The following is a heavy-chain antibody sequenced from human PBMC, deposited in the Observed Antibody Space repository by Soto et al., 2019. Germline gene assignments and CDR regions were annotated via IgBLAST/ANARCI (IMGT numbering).Heavy chain of an antibody. CDR3: ASSEEDSDYYYYGLDV. CDR1: GDSVSSSSVA. CDR2: TYYRSRWYS. V-gene: IGHV6-1*01. J-gene: IGHJ6*02. Sequence: SPTLSLTCVISGDSVSSSSVAWNWVRQSASRGLEWLGRTYYRSRWYSDFAVSVRGRIVINADTSKNQFSLQLNSVTPEDTAVYFCASSEEDSDYYYYGLDVWGQGTTVTVSS. D-gene: IGHD2-15*01.